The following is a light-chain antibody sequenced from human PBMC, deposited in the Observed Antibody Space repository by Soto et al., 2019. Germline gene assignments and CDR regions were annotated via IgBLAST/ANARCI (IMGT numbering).Light chain of an antibody. CDR3: QQYSKSPPWT. CDR2: DAS. Sequence: EIVMTQSPATLSVSPGERATLSCRASQRIGNNLAWYQQKPGQAPRLLMYDASTRATGLPARFSGSGSGTEFTLTINSLQSEDFAVYYCQQYSKSPPWTFGQGTKVDIK. V-gene: IGKV3-15*01. CDR1: QRIGNN. J-gene: IGKJ1*01.